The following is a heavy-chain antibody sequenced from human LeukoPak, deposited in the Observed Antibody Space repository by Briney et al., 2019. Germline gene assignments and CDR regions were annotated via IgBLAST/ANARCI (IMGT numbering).Heavy chain of an antibody. V-gene: IGHV3-23*01. CDR2: ISGSGVGT. CDR3: AKNGRDDHDKYFFDF. J-gene: IGHJ4*02. D-gene: IGHD3-9*01. Sequence: PGGSLRLSCAGSGFIFRNYAMSWVRRAPGMGLEWVSAISGSGVGTNYADSVKGRFTISRDNSKNTLYLQMNSLRADDTAVYYCAKNGRDDHDKYFFDFWGQGTQVTVSS. CDR1: GFIFRNYA.